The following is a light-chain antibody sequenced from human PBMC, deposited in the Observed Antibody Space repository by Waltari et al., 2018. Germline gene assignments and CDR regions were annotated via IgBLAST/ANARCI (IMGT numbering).Light chain of an antibody. Sequence: DIVMTQSPDSLAVSLGERATNNCKSSQSVLYSSNNKNYLAWYQQKAGQPPKLLIYWASTRESGVPDRFSGSGSGTDFTLSISSLQAEDVAVYYCQQYFSTPRTFGQGTKVEIK. CDR3: QQYFSTPRT. J-gene: IGKJ1*01. CDR2: WAS. V-gene: IGKV4-1*01. CDR1: QSVLYSSNNKNY.